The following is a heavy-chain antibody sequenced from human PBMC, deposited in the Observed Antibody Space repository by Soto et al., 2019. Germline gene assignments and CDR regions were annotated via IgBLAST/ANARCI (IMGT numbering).Heavy chain of an antibody. J-gene: IGHJ5*02. CDR3: ARDRDYGSGSYYNNWFDP. D-gene: IGHD3-10*01. Sequence: GGSLRLSCAASGFTFSSYGMHWVRQAPGKGLEWVAVIWYDGSNKYYADSVKGRFTISRDNSKNTLYLQMNSLRAEDTAVYYCARDRDYGSGSYYNNWFDPWGQGTLVTVSS. CDR1: GFTFSSYG. V-gene: IGHV3-33*01. CDR2: IWYDGSNK.